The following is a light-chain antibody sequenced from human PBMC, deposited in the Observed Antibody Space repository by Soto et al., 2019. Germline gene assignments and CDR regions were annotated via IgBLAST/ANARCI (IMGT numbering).Light chain of an antibody. Sequence: DIQLTHSPSLLSASVLYIVTITFRASQAISTYLAWYQQTSGKAPKLLISAASTLQRGVPSRFSGSGSGTDFTLTISSLQPEDFATYYCQQSYSTPPWTFGQGTKVDIK. V-gene: IGKV1-39*01. J-gene: IGKJ1*01. CDR3: QQSYSTPPWT. CDR1: QAISTY. CDR2: AAS.